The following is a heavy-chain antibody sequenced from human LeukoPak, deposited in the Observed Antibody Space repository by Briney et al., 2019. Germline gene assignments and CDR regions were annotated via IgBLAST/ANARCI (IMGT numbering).Heavy chain of an antibody. CDR1: GFTFSSYS. Sequence: PGGSLRLSCAASGFTFSSYSMNWVRQAPGKGLEWVSSISSSSSYIYYADSVKGRFTISRDNAKNSLYLQMNSLRAEDTAVYYCARAQQQHASFDYWGQGTLVTVSS. CDR2: ISSSSSYI. CDR3: ARAQQQHASFDY. D-gene: IGHD6-13*01. J-gene: IGHJ4*02. V-gene: IGHV3-21*01.